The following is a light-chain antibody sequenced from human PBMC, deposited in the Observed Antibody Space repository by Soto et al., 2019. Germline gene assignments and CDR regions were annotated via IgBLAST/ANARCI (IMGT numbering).Light chain of an antibody. J-gene: IGKJ1*01. CDR1: QSVSSNY. CDR3: QQYGRT. V-gene: IGKV3-20*01. Sequence: EVVLTQSPGTLSLSPGERATLSCRASQSVSSNYLAWYQQKPGQAPRLLIYGASSRATGIPERFSGSGSGTDLTLTISRLEPEDFAVYYCQQYGRTFGQGTKVVIK. CDR2: GAS.